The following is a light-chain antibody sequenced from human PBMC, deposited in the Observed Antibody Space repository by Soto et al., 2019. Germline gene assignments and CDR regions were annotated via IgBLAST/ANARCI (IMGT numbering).Light chain of an antibody. J-gene: IGKJ2*01. V-gene: IGKV3-11*01. CDR1: QSINNY. CDR3: HQRSNWPPYT. Sequence: EIVLTQSPATLSLSPGETATLSCRASQSINNYLAWYQLKHGQAPRLLIYDASNRATGIPARFSGSGSGTDFTLTISSLEPEDFAVYYGHQRSNWPPYTFGQGTKLEIK. CDR2: DAS.